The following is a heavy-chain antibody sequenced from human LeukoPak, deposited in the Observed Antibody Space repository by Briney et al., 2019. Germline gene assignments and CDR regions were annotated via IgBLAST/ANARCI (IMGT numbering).Heavy chain of an antibody. CDR2: IGGSGGNT. Sequence: GGSLRLSCAASGFTFSSYAMSWVRQAPGKGPEWVSSIGGSGGNTYYADSVKGRFTISRDNAKNSLYLQMNSLRAEDTAVYYCARGKYSSGWFDYWGQGTLVTVSS. CDR3: ARGKYSSGWFDY. D-gene: IGHD6-19*01. CDR1: GFTFSSYA. V-gene: IGHV3-23*01. J-gene: IGHJ4*02.